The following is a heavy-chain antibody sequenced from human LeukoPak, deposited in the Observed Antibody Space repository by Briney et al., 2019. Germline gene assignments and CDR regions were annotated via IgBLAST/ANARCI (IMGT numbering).Heavy chain of an antibody. CDR2: IYHSGST. CDR1: GGSISSSNW. CDR3: ARDRGDFYDSGSYDS. D-gene: IGHD3-10*01. V-gene: IGHV4-4*02. Sequence: SETLSLTCAVSGGSISSSNWWSWVRQPPGKGLEWIGEIYHSGSTNYNPSLKSRVTISVDKSKSQFSLKLTSVTAADTAVYYCARDRGDFYDSGSYDSWGPGTLVTVSS. J-gene: IGHJ4*02.